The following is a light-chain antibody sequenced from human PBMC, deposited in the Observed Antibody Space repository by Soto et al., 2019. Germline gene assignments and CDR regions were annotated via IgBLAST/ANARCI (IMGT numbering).Light chain of an antibody. CDR2: AAS. CDR3: QQSYSIWT. Sequence: DIPMTQSPSSLSASVGDRVTITCRASRSINSYLSWYQQTPGQAPKLLIFAASSLPSGVPSRFSGSGSGTDFTLTISSLQPEDFATYYCQQSYSIWTFGQGTKVEIK. V-gene: IGKV1-39*01. J-gene: IGKJ1*01. CDR1: RSINSY.